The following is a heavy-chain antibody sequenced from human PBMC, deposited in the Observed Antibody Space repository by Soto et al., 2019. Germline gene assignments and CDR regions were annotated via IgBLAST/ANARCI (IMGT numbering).Heavy chain of an antibody. CDR3: ASSPAPNAHWNPSRYYYGMDV. V-gene: IGHV1-69*13. Sequence: SVKVSCKASGGTFSSYAISWVRQAPGQGLEWMGGIIPIFGTANYAQKLQGRVTITADESTSTSYMELSSLRSEDTDVYYCASSPAPNAHWNPSRYYYGMDVWGQGTTVTVSS. CDR2: IIPIFGTA. J-gene: IGHJ6*02. CDR1: GGTFSSYA. D-gene: IGHD1-1*01.